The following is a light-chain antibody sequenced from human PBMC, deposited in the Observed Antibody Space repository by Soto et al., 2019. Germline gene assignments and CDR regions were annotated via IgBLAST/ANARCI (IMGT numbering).Light chain of an antibody. Sequence: DIQLTQSPSFLSASVGDRVTITCRASQDISNYLAWYLQKPGKAPKFLIYDAYNLESGVPARFSGSGSGTDFTLTISSLEPEEVGVYYCKLRSNWYPITFGQGTRREIK. CDR3: KLRSNWYPIT. V-gene: IGKV1-9*01. CDR1: QDISNY. J-gene: IGKJ5*01. CDR2: DAY.